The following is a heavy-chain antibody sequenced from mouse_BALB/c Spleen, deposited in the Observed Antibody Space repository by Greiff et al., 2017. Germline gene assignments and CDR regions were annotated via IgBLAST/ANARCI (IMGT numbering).Heavy chain of an antibody. Sequence: QVQLQQSGADLVKPGASVKLSCKASGYSFTSYDINWVRQRPEQGLEWIGWIFPGDGSTKYNEKFKGKATLTTDKSYSTAYMQLSRLTSEDSAVYICARRSLLWEKGAMDYWGQGTSVTVAS. V-gene: IGHV1-85*01. J-gene: IGHJ4*01. CDR3: ARRSLLWEKGAMDY. CDR1: GYSFTSYD. CDR2: IFPGDGST. D-gene: IGHD2-10*01.